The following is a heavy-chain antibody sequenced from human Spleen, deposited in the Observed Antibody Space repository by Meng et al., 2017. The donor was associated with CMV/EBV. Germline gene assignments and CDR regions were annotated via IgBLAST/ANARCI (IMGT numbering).Heavy chain of an antibody. J-gene: IGHJ4*02. CDR1: GESLSGHY. D-gene: IGHD2-2*01. Sequence: SETLSLTCAVYGESLSGHYWSWIRQPPGRGLEWIGFIYYSGSTYYNPSLKSRVTISVDTSKNQFSLKLSSVTAADTAVYYCARDGTRYCSSTSCLGVDYWGQGTLVTVSS. V-gene: IGHV4-59*11. CDR3: ARDGTRYCSSTSCLGVDY. CDR2: IYYSGST.